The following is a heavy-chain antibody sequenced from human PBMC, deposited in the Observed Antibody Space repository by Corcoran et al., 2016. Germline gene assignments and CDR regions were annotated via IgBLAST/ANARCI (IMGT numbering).Heavy chain of an antibody. J-gene: IGHJ4*02. CDR3: TRLDRGYGWRENYFDY. D-gene: IGHD5-12*01. V-gene: IGHV3-73*02. CDR2: IRSKANSYAT. Sequence: EVQLVESGGGLVQPGGSLKLSCAASGFTFSGSAMHWVRQASGKGLEWVGRIRSKANSYATAYAASVKGRFTISRDDSKNTAYLQMNSLKTEDTAVYYCTRLDRGYGWRENYFDYWGQGTLVTVSS. CDR1: GFTFSGSA.